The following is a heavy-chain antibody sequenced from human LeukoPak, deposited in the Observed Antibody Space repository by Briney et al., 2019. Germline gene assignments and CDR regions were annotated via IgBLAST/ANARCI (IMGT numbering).Heavy chain of an antibody. J-gene: IGHJ4*02. D-gene: IGHD1-26*01. V-gene: IGHV3-30*04. CDR3: AKDLNAIVGSSEY. CDR1: GFTFSSYA. CDR2: ISYDGSNK. Sequence: RSGGSLRLSCAASGFTFSSYAMHWVRQAPGKGLEWVALISYDGSNKYYADSVKGRFTVSRDNSKNSLYLQMNSLRAEDTAVYYCAKDLNAIVGSSEYWGQGTLVTVSS.